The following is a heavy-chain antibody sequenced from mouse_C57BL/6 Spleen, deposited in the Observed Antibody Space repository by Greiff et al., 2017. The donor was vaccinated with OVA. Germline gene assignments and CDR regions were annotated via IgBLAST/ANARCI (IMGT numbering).Heavy chain of an antibody. V-gene: IGHV5-16*01. J-gene: IGHJ1*03. CDR1: GFTFSDYY. CDR3: ARVHYYYGSSPYWYFDV. D-gene: IGHD1-1*01. Sequence: EVQLQESEGGLVQPGSSMKLSCTASGFTFSDYYMAWVRQVPEKGLEWVANINYDGSSTYYLDSLKSRFIISRDNAKNILYLQMSSLKSEDTATYYCARVHYYYGSSPYWYFDVWGTGTTVTVSS. CDR2: INYDGSST.